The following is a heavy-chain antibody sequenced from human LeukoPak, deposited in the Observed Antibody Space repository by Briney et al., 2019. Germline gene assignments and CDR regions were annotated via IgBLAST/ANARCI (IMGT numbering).Heavy chain of an antibody. D-gene: IGHD6-6*01. Sequence: PSETLSLTCTVSGGSISSSSYYWGWIRQPPGKGLEWIGSIYYSGSTYYNPSLKSRVTISVDTSKNQFSLKLSSVTAADTAVYYCARDGIAARQIDYWGQGTLVTVSS. J-gene: IGHJ4*02. CDR1: GGSISSSSYY. CDR3: ARDGIAARQIDY. CDR2: IYYSGST. V-gene: IGHV4-39*07.